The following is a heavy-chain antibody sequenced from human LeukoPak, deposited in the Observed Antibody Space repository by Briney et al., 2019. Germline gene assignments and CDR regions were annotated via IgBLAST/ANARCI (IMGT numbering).Heavy chain of an antibody. CDR1: GYSFTSYW. V-gene: IGHV5-51*01. D-gene: IGHD3-3*01. Sequence: GESLKISCKGSGYSFTSYWIGWVRQMPGKGLEWMGIIYPGDSDTRYSPSFRGQVTISADKSISTAYLQWSSLKASDTAMYYCARAYYDFWSGYRGPWFDPWGQGTPVTVSS. CDR3: ARAYYDFWSGYRGPWFDP. CDR2: IYPGDSDT. J-gene: IGHJ5*02.